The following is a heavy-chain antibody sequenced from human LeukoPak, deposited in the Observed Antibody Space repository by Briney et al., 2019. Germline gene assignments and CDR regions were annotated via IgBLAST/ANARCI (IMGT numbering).Heavy chain of an antibody. V-gene: IGHV4-34*01. Sequence: SETLSLTCAVYGGSFSGYYWSWIRQPPGKGLEWIGEINHSGSTNYNPSLKRRVTISVDTSKNQFSLKLSSVTAADTAVYYCARDGYTVTTVSGNWFDPWGQGTLVTVSS. CDR2: INHSGST. CDR3: ARDGYTVTTVSGNWFDP. D-gene: IGHD4-17*01. J-gene: IGHJ5*02. CDR1: GGSFSGYY.